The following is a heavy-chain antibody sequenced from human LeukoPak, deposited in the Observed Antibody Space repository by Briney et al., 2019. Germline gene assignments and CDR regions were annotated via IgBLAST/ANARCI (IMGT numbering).Heavy chain of an antibody. D-gene: IGHD7-27*01. CDR3: ARELVSLGTGYFDL. CDR1: GFTFGTYS. V-gene: IGHV3-23*01. CDR2: ITGSSTWT. J-gene: IGHJ2*01. Sequence: PGGSLRLSCEASGFTFGTYSMTWVRQAPGKGLEWVSGITGSSTWTYYADSVRGRFTISRDNSKNTLHLQMNNLTADDTAIYYCARELVSLGTGYFDLWGRGTLVTVSS.